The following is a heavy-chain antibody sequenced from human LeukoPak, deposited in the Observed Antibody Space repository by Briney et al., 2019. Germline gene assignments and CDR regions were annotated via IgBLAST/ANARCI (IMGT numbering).Heavy chain of an antibody. J-gene: IGHJ4*02. D-gene: IGHD2-2*01. CDR3: ARDSSLFEPDY. Sequence: ASVKVSCKASGYTFTSYYMHWVRQAPGQGLEWMGIINPSGGSTSYAQKFQGRVTMTTDTSTSTAYMELRSLRSDDTAVYYCARDSSLFEPDYWGQGTLVTVSS. CDR1: GYTFTSYY. CDR2: INPSGGST. V-gene: IGHV1-46*01.